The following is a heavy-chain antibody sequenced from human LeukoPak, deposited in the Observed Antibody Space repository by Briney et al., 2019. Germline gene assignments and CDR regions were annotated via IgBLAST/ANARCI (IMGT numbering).Heavy chain of an antibody. D-gene: IGHD6-6*01. V-gene: IGHV1-69*04. J-gene: IGHJ4*02. CDR2: IIPILGIA. Sequence: ASVKVSCKASGGTFSSYAISWVRQAPGQGLEWMGRIIPILGIANYAQKFQGRVTITADESTSTAYMELSSLRSEDTAVYYCARAPEAGIAARLTPFFDYWGQGTLVTVSS. CDR3: ARAPEAGIAARLTPFFDY. CDR1: GGTFSSYA.